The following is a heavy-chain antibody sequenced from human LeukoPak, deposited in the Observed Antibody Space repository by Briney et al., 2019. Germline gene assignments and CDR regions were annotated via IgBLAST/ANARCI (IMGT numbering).Heavy chain of an antibody. CDR1: GGSFSGYY. V-gene: IGHV4-34*01. J-gene: IGHJ4*02. CDR2: INHSGST. Sequence: SETLSLTCAVYGGSFSGYYWSWIRQPPGKGLEWIGEINHSGSTNYNPSLKSRVTISVDTSKNQFSLKLGSVTAADTAVYYCARGLMPPLDTAMVTSYFDYWGQGTLVAVSS. D-gene: IGHD5-18*01. CDR3: ARGLMPPLDTAMVTSYFDY.